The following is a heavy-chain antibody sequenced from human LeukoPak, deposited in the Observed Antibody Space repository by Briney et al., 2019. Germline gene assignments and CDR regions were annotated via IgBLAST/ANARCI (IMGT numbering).Heavy chain of an antibody. CDR3: AKVASNWELLWFGDY. CDR1: GFTFSSYW. CDR2: INSDGSST. V-gene: IGHV3-74*01. D-gene: IGHD1-26*01. J-gene: IGHJ4*02. Sequence: GGSLRLSCAASGFTFSSYWMHWVRQAPGKGLVWVSRINSDGSSTSYADSVKGRFTISRDNSKNTLYLQMNSLRAEDTAVYYCAKVASNWELLWFGDYWGQGTLVTVSS.